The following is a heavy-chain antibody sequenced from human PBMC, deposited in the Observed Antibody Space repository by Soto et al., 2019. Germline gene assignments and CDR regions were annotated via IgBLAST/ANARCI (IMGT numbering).Heavy chain of an antibody. CDR1: AGSITRYY. CDR3: VGSLMSRAMESFDY. Sequence: HVQLQESGPGLVKPSEPLSLSCNVSAGSITRYYWGWVRQSPGEGLEWIAHISYTVDASYNPSLKSRVTISLDTSKNQIALRLMSVTAADTAVYYCVGSLMSRAMESFDYWGQGTLVTVTS. J-gene: IGHJ4*02. D-gene: IGHD5-18*01. V-gene: IGHV4-59*01. CDR2: ISYTVDA.